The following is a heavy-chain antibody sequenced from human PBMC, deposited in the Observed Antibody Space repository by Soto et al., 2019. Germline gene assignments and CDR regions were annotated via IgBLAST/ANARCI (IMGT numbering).Heavy chain of an antibody. CDR3: AKEGITMVGIPYYYYYGMDV. CDR1: GFTFSSYG. V-gene: IGHV3-30*18. Sequence: QVQLVESGGGVVQPGRSLRLSCAASGFTFSSYGMHWVRQAPGKGLEWVAVISYDGSNKYYADSVKGRFTISRDNSKNTXYXXMNSLGAEDTAVYYCAKEGITMVGIPYYYYYGMDVWGQGTTVTVSS. D-gene: IGHD3-10*01. J-gene: IGHJ6*02. CDR2: ISYDGSNK.